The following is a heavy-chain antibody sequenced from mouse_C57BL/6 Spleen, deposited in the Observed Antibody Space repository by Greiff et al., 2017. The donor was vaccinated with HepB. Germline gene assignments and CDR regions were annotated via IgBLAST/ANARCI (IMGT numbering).Heavy chain of an antibody. Sequence: EVHLVESGGGLLKPGGSLKLSCATSGFTFSSYAMSGVRQTPEKRLEWVATISDGGSYTYYPDNVKGRFTISRDNAKNNLYLQMSHLKSEDTAMYYCAREGLPTVVAPYFDYWGQGTPPTDSS. V-gene: IGHV5-4*01. CDR2: ISDGGSYT. CDR3: AREGLPTVVAPYFDY. D-gene: IGHD1-1*01. CDR1: GFTFSSYA. J-gene: IGHJ2*01.